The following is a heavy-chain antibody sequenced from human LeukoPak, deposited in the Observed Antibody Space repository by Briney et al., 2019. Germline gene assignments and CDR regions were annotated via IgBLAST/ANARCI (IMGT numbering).Heavy chain of an antibody. CDR3: ARDGYSSSWPYYFDY. CDR2: ISASTGHT. Sequence: ASVKVSCKASGYTFPTYGICWVGQAPGQGLEWMGWISASTGHTKYAQNLQGRVTMTTDTSTSTAYMELRSLRSDDTAVYYCARDGYSSSWPYYFDYWGQGTLVTVSS. CDR1: GYTFPTYG. J-gene: IGHJ4*02. D-gene: IGHD6-13*01. V-gene: IGHV1-18*01.